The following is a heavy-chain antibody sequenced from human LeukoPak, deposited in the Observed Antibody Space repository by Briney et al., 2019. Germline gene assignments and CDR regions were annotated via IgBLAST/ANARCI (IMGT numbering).Heavy chain of an antibody. D-gene: IGHD6-13*01. CDR2: VSHDGDST. CDR3: MRMRLASPGNVY. Sequence: GGSLRLSCAASGFTFSNYAMNWVRQAPGKGPEWVSIVSHDGDSTYYAGSVKGRFTISRDNSKSTLYLQMNNLTAEDTAIYSCMRMRLASPGNVYWGQGTLVTVSS. J-gene: IGHJ4*02. CDR1: GFTFSNYA. V-gene: IGHV3-30*04.